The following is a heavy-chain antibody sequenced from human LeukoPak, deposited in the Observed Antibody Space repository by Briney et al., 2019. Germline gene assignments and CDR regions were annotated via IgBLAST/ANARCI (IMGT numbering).Heavy chain of an antibody. CDR2: ISVYNGNT. Sequence: ASVKVSCKASGYTFTSYGISWVRQAPGQGLEWMGWISVYNGNTNYAQKLQGRVTMTTDTSTSTAYMDLRSLGSDDTAVYYCARLKFAGTHYFDYWGQGTLVTVSS. CDR1: GYTFTSYG. D-gene: IGHD1-1*01. CDR3: ARLKFAGTHYFDY. J-gene: IGHJ4*02. V-gene: IGHV1-18*01.